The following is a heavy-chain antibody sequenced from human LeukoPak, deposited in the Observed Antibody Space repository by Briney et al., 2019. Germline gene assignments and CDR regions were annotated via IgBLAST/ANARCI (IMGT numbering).Heavy chain of an antibody. CDR2: INQDGTKD. CDR1: GFTFSSSW. J-gene: IGHJ4*02. CDR3: ATDAGWLQLNF. D-gene: IGHD5-24*01. Sequence: PGGYLRRSCSASGFTFSSSWRVWVRQAPGKGLKGVANINQDGTKDYYADSVRGRFTITRDNAKNSLYLQVNSLRAEETATYYCATDAGWLQLNFWGQGTLVTVSS. V-gene: IGHV3-7*01.